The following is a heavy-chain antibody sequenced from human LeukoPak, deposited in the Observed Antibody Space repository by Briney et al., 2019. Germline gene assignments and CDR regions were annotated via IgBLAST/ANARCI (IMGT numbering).Heavy chain of an antibody. Sequence: TPGGSLRLSCAASGFTFSNFAMTWVRQAPGKGLEWVSSIVGSSSTYYADSLKGRFTISRDNAKNSLYLQMNSLRAEDTAVYYCATLPPGINYWGQGTLVTVSS. V-gene: IGHV3-69-1*01. CDR1: GFTFSNFA. J-gene: IGHJ4*02. D-gene: IGHD1-14*01. CDR3: ATLPPGINY. CDR2: IVGSSST.